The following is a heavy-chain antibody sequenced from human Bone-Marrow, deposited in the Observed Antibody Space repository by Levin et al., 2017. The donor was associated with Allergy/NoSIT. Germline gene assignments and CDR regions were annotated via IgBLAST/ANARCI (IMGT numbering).Heavy chain of an antibody. Sequence: AGGSLRLSCAASGFTVDSNYMSWVRQAPGKGLEWVSVIYTAGSTYYADSVKGRFTISRDNSKNTVYLQMNSLRVEDTAVYYCAKVFYPYQFQNWGQGTLVTVSS. CDR2: IYTAGST. J-gene: IGHJ4*02. CDR3: AKVFYPYQFQN. CDR1: GFTVDSNY. D-gene: IGHD2-2*01. V-gene: IGHV3-53*01.